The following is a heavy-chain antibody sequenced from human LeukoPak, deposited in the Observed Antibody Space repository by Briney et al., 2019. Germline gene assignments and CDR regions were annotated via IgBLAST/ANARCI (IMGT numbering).Heavy chain of an antibody. CDR1: GYTFTGYY. J-gene: IGHJ4*02. V-gene: IGHV1-2*02. CDR3: ARDLRYNWNDARGAD. Sequence: ASVKVSCKASGYTFTGYYMHWVRQASGQGLEWMGWINPNSGGTNYAQKFQGRVTMTRDTSISTAYMELSRLRSDDTAVYYCARDLRYNWNDARGADWGQGTLVTVSS. CDR2: INPNSGGT. D-gene: IGHD1-20*01.